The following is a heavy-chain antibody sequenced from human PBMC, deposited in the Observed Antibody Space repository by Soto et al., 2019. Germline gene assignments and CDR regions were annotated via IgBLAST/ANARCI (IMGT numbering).Heavy chain of an antibody. J-gene: IGHJ4*02. D-gene: IGHD4-17*01. CDR2: ISGSGGST. Sequence: GGSLRLSCEASGFTFSTYAMSWVRQAPGKGLEWVSRISGSGGSTYYADSVKGRFTISRDNSKNTLYLQMNSLRAEDTAVYYCAKRSVTTEGYYLDHWGQGTLVTVSS. V-gene: IGHV3-23*01. CDR3: AKRSVTTEGYYLDH. CDR1: GFTFSTYA.